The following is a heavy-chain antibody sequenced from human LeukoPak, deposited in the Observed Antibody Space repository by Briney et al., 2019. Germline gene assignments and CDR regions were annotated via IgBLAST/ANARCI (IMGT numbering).Heavy chain of an antibody. CDR1: GFTFRDYT. Sequence: GGSLRLSCAASGFTFRDYTMNWVRQAPGKGLEWISSVSGTSSYIFYTDSLKGRFTISRDNAKNSLYLQTNSLRAEDTAVYYCARGNNWSGSGTSYYFDDWGQGTLVTVSS. V-gene: IGHV3-21*01. CDR2: VSGTSSYI. CDR3: ARGNNWSGSGTSYYFDD. D-gene: IGHD3-10*01. J-gene: IGHJ4*02.